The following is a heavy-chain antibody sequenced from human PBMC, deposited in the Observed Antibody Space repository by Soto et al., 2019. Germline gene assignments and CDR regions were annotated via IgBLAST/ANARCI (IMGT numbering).Heavy chain of an antibody. J-gene: IGHJ5*02. Sequence: EVQLVESGGGLVQPGGSLRLSCAASGFTFSSYSMNWVRQAPGKGLEWVSYISSSISTIYYADSVKGRFTISRDNAKNALYLQMNSLIDEDTAVYYCAREGTRGGFLNWFDPWGQGTRVTVSS. CDR2: ISSSISTI. V-gene: IGHV3-48*02. D-gene: IGHD3-10*01. CDR1: GFTFSSYS. CDR3: AREGTRGGFLNWFDP.